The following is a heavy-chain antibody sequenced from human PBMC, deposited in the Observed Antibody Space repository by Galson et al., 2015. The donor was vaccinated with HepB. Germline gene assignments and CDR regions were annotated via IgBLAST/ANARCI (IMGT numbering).Heavy chain of an antibody. Sequence: SVKVSCKASGYTFTSYYMHWVRQAPGQGLEWMGIINPSGGSTSYAQKFQGRVTMTRDTSTSTVYMELSSLRSEDTAVYYCASEPAIVVVPAAILGDGAFDIWGQGTMVTVSS. J-gene: IGHJ3*02. D-gene: IGHD2-2*01. CDR3: ASEPAIVVVPAAILGDGAFDI. CDR2: INPSGGST. CDR1: GYTFTSYY. V-gene: IGHV1-46*01.